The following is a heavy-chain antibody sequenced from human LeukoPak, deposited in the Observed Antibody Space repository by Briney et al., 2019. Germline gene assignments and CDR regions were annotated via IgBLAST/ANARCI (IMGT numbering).Heavy chain of an antibody. CDR3: ARAPTKFRRDWFDP. V-gene: IGHV3-48*03. CDR2: ISSSGSTI. D-gene: IGHD3-9*01. Sequence: PGRSLRLSCAASEFTFSSYEMNWIRQAPGKWLEWVSYISSSGSTIYYADSVKGRFTISRDNAKNSLYLQMNNLRVEDTAVYYCARAPTKFRRDWFDPWGQGTLVTVSS. J-gene: IGHJ5*02. CDR1: EFTFSSYE.